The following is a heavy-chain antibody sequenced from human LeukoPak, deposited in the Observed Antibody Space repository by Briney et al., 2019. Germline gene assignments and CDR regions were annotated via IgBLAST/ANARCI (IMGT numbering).Heavy chain of an antibody. D-gene: IGHD6-19*01. CDR1: GGSISDYY. CDR3: ARHSSGWHLDF. Sequence: SETLSLTCTVSGGSISDYYWGWIRQPPGKGLEWIGYIHYSGTTNCNPSLKSRVTMSVDTSKNQFSLKLNSVTAADTAVYYCARHSSGWHLDFWGQGTLVTVSS. J-gene: IGHJ4*02. V-gene: IGHV4-59*01. CDR2: IHYSGTT.